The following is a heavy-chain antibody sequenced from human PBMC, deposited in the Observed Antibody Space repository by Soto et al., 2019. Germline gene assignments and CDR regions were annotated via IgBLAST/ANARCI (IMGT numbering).Heavy chain of an antibody. D-gene: IGHD2-21*01. CDR1: GYTFTSYD. J-gene: IGHJ3*02. CDR2: MNPNSGNT. CDR3: ASYGVGGVVVIAISLVWAFDI. Sequence: GASVKVSCKASGYTFTSYDINWVRQATGQGLEWMGWMNPNSGNTGYAQKFQGRVTMTRNTSISTAYMELSSLRSEDTAVYYCASYGVGGVVVIAISLVWAFDIWGQGTMVTVSS. V-gene: IGHV1-8*01.